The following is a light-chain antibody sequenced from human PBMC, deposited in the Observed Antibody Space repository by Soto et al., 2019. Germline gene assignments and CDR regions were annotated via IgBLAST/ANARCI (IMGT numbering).Light chain of an antibody. Sequence: QSVLTQPPSVSGAPGQRVTISCTGSSSNIGAGYDVHWYQQLPGTAPKLLIYDNNNRPSGVPDRFSGVKSGTSASLAITGLQAEDEADYYCQSYDSSLSVVVFGGGTKVTVL. CDR3: QSYDSSLSVVV. CDR2: DNN. CDR1: SSNIGAGYD. J-gene: IGLJ2*01. V-gene: IGLV1-40*01.